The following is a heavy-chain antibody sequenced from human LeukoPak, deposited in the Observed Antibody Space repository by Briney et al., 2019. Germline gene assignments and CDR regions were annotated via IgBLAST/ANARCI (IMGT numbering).Heavy chain of an antibody. CDR2: ISYVGSNK. CDR3: AKEPADLDDAFDV. Sequence: GRSLRLSCAASGFTFNIYGMHWVRQAPGKGLEWVALISYVGSNKFYADSVKGRFTISRDNPNNTLNLQMNGLRAEDTAVYYCAKEPADLDDAFDVWGQGTMVTVSS. CDR1: GFTFNIYG. V-gene: IGHV3-30*18. J-gene: IGHJ3*01.